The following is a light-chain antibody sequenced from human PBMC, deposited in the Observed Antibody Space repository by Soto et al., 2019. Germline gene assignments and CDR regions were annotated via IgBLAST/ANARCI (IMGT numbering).Light chain of an antibody. Sequence: QSALTQPASVSGSPGQSITISCTGTSSDAGNYNFVSWYQQHPGKAPKVIIYEDSTRPSGVSNRISGSKSGNTASLTISGLQDEDEADYYCCSYAGRSTSWVFGGGTKLTVL. CDR3: CSYAGRSTSWV. CDR2: EDS. J-gene: IGLJ3*02. CDR1: SSDAGNYNF. V-gene: IGLV2-23*01.